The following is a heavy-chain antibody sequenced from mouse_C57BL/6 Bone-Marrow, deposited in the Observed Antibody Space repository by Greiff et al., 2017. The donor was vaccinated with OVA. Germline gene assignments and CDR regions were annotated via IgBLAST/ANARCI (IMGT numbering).Heavy chain of an antibody. J-gene: IGHJ4*01. Sequence: VQRVESGPGLVAPSQSLSITCTVSGFSLTSYGVDWVRQSPGKGLEWLGVIWGVGSTNYNSALKSRLSISKDNSKSQVFLKMNSLQTDDTAMYYCARLRTTVGYWGQGTSVTVSS. D-gene: IGHD1-1*01. CDR2: IWGVGST. CDR1: GFSLTSYG. V-gene: IGHV2-6*01. CDR3: ARLRTTVGY.